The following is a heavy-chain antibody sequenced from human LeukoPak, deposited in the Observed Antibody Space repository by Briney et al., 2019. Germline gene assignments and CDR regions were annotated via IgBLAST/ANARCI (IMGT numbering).Heavy chain of an antibody. V-gene: IGHV3-7*01. CDR3: ARDVRGGYFDY. CDR1: GFTFSSYW. CDR2: IKKDGSEK. D-gene: IGHD2-15*01. Sequence: SGGSLRLSCAASGFTFSSYWMSWVRQAPGKGLEWVANIKKDGSEKYYEDSVKGRFTISRDNAKNSLYLQMDSLRVEDTAVYYCARDVRGGYFDYWGQGALVTVSS. J-gene: IGHJ4*02.